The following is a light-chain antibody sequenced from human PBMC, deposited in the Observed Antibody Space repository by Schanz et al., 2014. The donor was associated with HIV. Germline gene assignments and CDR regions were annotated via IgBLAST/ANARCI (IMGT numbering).Light chain of an antibody. V-gene: IGLV1-40*01. J-gene: IGLJ1*01. CDR1: SSNIGAGYD. Sequence: QSVLTQPPSVSGAPGQRVSISCTGSSSNIGAGYDVHWYQQLPGTAPKLLIYANTNRPSGVPDRFSGSRSGTSASLAITGLQAEDEGDYYCLSYDISLSSYVFGTGTKVTVL. CDR3: LSYDISLSSYV. CDR2: ANT.